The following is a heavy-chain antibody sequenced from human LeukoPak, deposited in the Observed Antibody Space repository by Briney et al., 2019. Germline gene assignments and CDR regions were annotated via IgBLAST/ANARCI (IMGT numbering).Heavy chain of an antibody. V-gene: IGHV3-30*18. CDR3: AKDVRALNNYGSGSSGFY. CDR2: ISYDGSNK. Sequence: GRSLRLSCAASGFTFSSYGMHLVRQAPGKGLEWVAVISYDGSNKYYADPVKGRFTISRDNSKNTLYLQMNSLRVEDTAVYYCAKDVRALNNYGSGSSGFYWGQGTLVTVSS. J-gene: IGHJ4*02. CDR1: GFTFSSYG. D-gene: IGHD3-10*01.